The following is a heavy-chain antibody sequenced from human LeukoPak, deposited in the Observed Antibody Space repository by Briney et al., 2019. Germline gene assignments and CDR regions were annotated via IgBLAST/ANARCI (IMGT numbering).Heavy chain of an antibody. J-gene: IGHJ4*02. V-gene: IGHV4-59*12. D-gene: IGHD6-13*01. CDR2: IYYSGST. Sequence: PGGSLTLSCPASGFTFSSYSMNWVRPPPWKGLEWIGYIYYSGSTYYNPSIKSRVTISVDTSKNQFSLKLSSVTAEDTAVYYCARDIEQQPFDYWGQGTLVTVSS. CDR1: GFTFSSYS. CDR3: ARDIEQQPFDY.